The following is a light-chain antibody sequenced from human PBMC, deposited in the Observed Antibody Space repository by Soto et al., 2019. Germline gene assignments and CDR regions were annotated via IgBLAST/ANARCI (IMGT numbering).Light chain of an antibody. CDR1: SGHSNYA. V-gene: IGLV4-69*01. CDR2: VNSGGSH. Sequence: QLVLTQSPSASASLGASVKLTCTLSSGHSNYAIAWHQQQPEKGPRYLMKVNSGGSHIKGDGIPDRFSGSSSGAERYLFISSIQSEDEADYYCQTWGTGSAIVVFGGGTQRTVL. J-gene: IGLJ7*01. CDR3: QTWGTGSAIVV.